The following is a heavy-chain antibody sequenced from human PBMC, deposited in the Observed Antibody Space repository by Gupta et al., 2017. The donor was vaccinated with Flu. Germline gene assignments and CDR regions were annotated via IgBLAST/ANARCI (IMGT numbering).Heavy chain of an antibody. D-gene: IGHD6-13*01. Sequence: EVQLVESWGGLVQSGGSLRLSCAASGFTVSSNYMTWVRQAPGKGLEWVSVIYSGGSTYYADSVKGRFTISRDNSKNTLYLQMNSLRAEDTAVYYCARASIAAAGYYFDYWGQGTLVTVSS. CDR2: IYSGGST. CDR3: ARASIAAAGYYFDY. CDR1: GFTVSSNY. J-gene: IGHJ4*02. V-gene: IGHV3-66*02.